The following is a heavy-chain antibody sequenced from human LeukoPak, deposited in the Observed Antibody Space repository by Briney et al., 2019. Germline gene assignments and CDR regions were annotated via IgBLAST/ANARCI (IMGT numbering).Heavy chain of an antibody. CDR2: IYYSGST. D-gene: IGHD3-3*01. J-gene: IGHJ5*02. CDR3: ARWAPGDFWDP. Sequence: SETLILTCTVSGGSISSSSYYWGWIRQPPGKGLEWIGSIYYSGSTYYNPPLKSRVTISVDTSKNQFSLKLSSVTAADTAVYYCARWAPGDFWDPWGQGTLVTVSS. V-gene: IGHV4-39*07. CDR1: GGSISSSSYY.